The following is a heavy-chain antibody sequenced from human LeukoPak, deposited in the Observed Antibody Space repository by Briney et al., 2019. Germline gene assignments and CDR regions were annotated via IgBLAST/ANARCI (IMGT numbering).Heavy chain of an antibody. V-gene: IGHV4-34*01. J-gene: IGHJ6*03. D-gene: IGHD3-10*01. CDR1: GGSFSVYY. CDR2: INHSGST. Sequence: SETLSLACAVYGGSFSVYYWSWIRQPPGKGLEWIGEINHSGSTNYNPSLKSRVTISLDTSMNQFSLKLSSVTAADTAVYYCARGRGVNYYYYYYMDVWGKGTTVTVSS. CDR3: ARGRGVNYYYYYYMDV.